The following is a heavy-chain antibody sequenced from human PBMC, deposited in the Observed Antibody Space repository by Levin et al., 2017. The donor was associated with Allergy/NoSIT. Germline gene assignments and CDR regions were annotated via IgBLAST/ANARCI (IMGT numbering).Heavy chain of an antibody. J-gene: IGHJ4*02. Sequence: GGSLRLSCAASGFTFSLYSFNWVRQFPGKGLQWVSSISSSGSDIFYADSVKGRFTISRDNANNSVYLEINNLRVEDTALYFCATAFWGSYPAEYWGQGTLVTVS. CDR1: GFTFSLYS. CDR2: ISSSGSDI. V-gene: IGHV3-21*04. CDR3: ATAFWGSYPAEY. D-gene: IGHD3-16*02.